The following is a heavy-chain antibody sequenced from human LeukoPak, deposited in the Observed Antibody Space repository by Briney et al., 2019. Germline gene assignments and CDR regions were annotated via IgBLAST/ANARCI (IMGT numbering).Heavy chain of an antibody. V-gene: IGHV3-23*01. D-gene: IGHD3-10*01. CDR2: VSGSGGST. J-gene: IGHJ3*02. CDR1: GFTFSSSW. CDR3: AKGTVWGVRAFDI. Sequence: GGSLRLSCAASGFTFSSSWMSWVRQAPGKGLEWVSTVSGSGGSTYYANSVKGRFTISRDNSKNTLYLQMNSLRAEDTAVYYCAKGTVWGVRAFDIWGQGTMVTVSS.